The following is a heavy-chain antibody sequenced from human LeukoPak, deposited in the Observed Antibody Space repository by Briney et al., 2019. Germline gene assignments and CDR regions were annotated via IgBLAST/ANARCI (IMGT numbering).Heavy chain of an antibody. CDR3: ANKSRGSGSYYGDY. CDR1: GFTFSSYE. Sequence: GGSLRLSCAASGFTFSSYEMNWVRQAPGKGLEWVSYISGSDSTIYYADSVKGRFTISRDNSKNTLYLQMNSLRAEDTAVYYCANKSRGSGSYYGDYWGQGILVTVSS. CDR2: ISGSDSTI. D-gene: IGHD3-10*01. J-gene: IGHJ4*02. V-gene: IGHV3-48*03.